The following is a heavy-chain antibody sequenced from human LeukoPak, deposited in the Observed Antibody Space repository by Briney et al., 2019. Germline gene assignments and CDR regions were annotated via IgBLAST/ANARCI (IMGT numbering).Heavy chain of an antibody. V-gene: IGHV3-11*01. D-gene: IGHD5-24*01. CDR2: ISSSGSTI. Sequence: GGSLRLSCAASGFTFSDYYMSWLRQAPGKGLQWVSYISSSGSTIYYADSVKGRFTISRDNAKNSLYLQMSSLRAEDTAVYYCTREMATIRDYWGQGTLVTVSS. CDR1: GFTFSDYY. J-gene: IGHJ4*02. CDR3: TREMATIRDY.